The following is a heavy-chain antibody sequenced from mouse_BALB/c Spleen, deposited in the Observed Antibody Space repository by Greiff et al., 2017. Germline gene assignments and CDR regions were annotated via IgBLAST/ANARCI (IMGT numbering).Heavy chain of an antibody. CDR3: ARALIYYYAMDY. CDR2: ISDGGSYT. D-gene: IGHD1-3*01. Sequence: EVKLVESGRGLVKPGGSLKLSCAASGFTFSDYYMYWVRQTPEKRLEWVATISDGGSYTYYPDSVKGRFTISRDNAKNNLYLQMSSLTSEDTAMYYCARALIYYYAMDYWGQGTSVTVSA. CDR1: GFTFSDYY. V-gene: IGHV5-4*02. J-gene: IGHJ4*01.